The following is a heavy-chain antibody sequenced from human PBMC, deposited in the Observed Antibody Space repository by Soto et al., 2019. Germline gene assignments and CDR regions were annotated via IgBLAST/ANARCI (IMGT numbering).Heavy chain of an antibody. J-gene: IGHJ4*02. CDR2: IKSKTDGGTT. Sequence: GWSLRLSCAASGFTFSNAWMSWVRQAPGKGLEWVGRIKSKTDGGTTDYAAPVKGRFTISRDDSKNTLYLQMNSLKTEDTAVYYCTTDLYYDFWSGYYRTFDYWGQGTLVTVSS. CDR1: GFTFSNAW. V-gene: IGHV3-15*01. D-gene: IGHD3-3*01. CDR3: TTDLYYDFWSGYYRTFDY.